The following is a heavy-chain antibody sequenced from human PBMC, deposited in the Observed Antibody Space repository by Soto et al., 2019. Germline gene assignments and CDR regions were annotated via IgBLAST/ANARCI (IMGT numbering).Heavy chain of an antibody. J-gene: IGHJ4*02. D-gene: IGHD1-26*01. CDR3: ASWRSYSGSYCFDH. CDR2: VVPMYDSV. V-gene: IGHV1-69*06. Sequence: ASVKVSCKASGGTFNTYTINWLRQAPGRGLEWVGQVVPMYDSVNYAETFQGRVTITVDKSTNTAYMELTSLRSQDTALYFCASWRSYSGSYCFDHWGQGTLVTVSS. CDR1: GGTFNTYT.